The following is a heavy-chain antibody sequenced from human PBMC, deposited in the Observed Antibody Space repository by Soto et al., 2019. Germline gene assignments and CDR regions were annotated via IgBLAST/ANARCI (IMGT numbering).Heavy chain of an antibody. CDR3: ARANYFESSGPFDY. D-gene: IGHD3-22*01. J-gene: IGHJ4*02. CDR2: VYFTGST. V-gene: IGHV4-39*07. Sequence: PSETLSLTCTVSGDSISRSSFYWGWIRQPPGKGLECIGIVYFTGSTNYNPSLKSRVTMSVDTSKNQFSLKLSSVTAADTAVYYCARANYFESSGPFDYWGPGTLVTVSS. CDR1: GDSISRSSFY.